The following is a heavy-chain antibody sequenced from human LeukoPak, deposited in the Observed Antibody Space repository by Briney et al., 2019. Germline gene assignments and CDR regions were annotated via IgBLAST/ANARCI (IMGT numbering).Heavy chain of an antibody. CDR3: ARLDYFDY. V-gene: IGHV3-7*01. J-gene: IGHJ4*02. Sequence: GGSLRLSCAASGFTFSNYWMTWVRQAPGKGLEWVANIKQDGSEEYYVDSVKGRFTISRDNAKNSLFLQMNSLRAEDTAVYYCARLDYFDYWGQGTLVTVSS. CDR2: IKQDGSEE. CDR1: GFTFSNYW.